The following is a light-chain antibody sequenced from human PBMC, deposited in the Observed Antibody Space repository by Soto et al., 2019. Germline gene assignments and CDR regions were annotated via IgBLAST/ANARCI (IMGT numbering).Light chain of an antibody. CDR2: DSS. Sequence: EIVLTQFPATLSLSPGDGATLSCRASQSVSSYLAWYQQKRGQPPRLLIYDSSNRATGIPARFSGSGSGTDFSLIISSXEPEDFAVYHCQQRSNWPLTFGGGTKVDI. CDR1: QSVSSY. J-gene: IGKJ4*01. V-gene: IGKV3-11*01. CDR3: QQRSNWPLT.